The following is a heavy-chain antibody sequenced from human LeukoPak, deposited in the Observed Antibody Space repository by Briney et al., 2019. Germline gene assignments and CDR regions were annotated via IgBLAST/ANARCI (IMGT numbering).Heavy chain of an antibody. CDR3: ARGETAMVTSGPDY. D-gene: IGHD5-18*01. J-gene: IGHJ4*02. CDR2: IIPILGIA. V-gene: IGHV1-69*04. CDR1: GGTFSSYA. Sequence: SVKVSCKASGGTFSSYAISWVRQAPGQGLERMGRIIPILGIANYAQKFQGRVTITADKSTSTAYMELSSLRSEDTAVYYCARGETAMVTSGPDYWGQGTLVTVSS.